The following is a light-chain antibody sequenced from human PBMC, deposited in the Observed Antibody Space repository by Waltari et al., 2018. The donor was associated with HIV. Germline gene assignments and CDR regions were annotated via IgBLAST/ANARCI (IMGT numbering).Light chain of an antibody. J-gene: IGKJ1*01. V-gene: IGKV3-20*01. Sequence: IVLTQSPGTLSLSPGARATLSCRASLSVYSNYVAWYQQRPGQSPRRHINESSNRAAGVSDKFIGSGSGTDFTLTIGRLEPEDSGMYFCQQFGSSAPWTFGQGTKVEIK. CDR3: QQFGSSAPWT. CDR2: ESS. CDR1: LSVYSNY.